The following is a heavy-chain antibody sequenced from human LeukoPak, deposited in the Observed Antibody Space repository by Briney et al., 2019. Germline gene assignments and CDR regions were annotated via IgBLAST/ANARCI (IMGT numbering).Heavy chain of an antibody. J-gene: IGHJ4*02. V-gene: IGHV2-5*01. CDR3: ALRHFYSGLAY. CDR1: GFSLSPGGVG. D-gene: IGHD3-10*01. Sequence: SGPPLTKLTRTLTLTWYFSGFSLSPGGVGVGWIRHPPEEALECLAVIHWNDDNHYSPSRKNRDTITKDNSKTQVRLKMTKMHAVDTATYFCALRHFYSGLAYWGQGTLRTVSS. CDR2: IHWNDDN.